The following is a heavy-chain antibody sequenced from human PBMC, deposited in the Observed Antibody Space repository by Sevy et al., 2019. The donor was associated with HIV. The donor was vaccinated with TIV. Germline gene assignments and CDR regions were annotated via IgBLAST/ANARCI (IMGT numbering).Heavy chain of an antibody. V-gene: IGHV3-23*01. CDR2: IRGSGGST. D-gene: IGHD3-16*01. Sequence: GGSLRLSCAASGFTFSSYAMSWVRQAPGKGLEWVSAIRGSGGSTYYADSVKGRFTNSRDNSKNTLYLQMNSLRDEDTAVYYCAGMRSAARGKYYYGMDVWGQGTTVTVSS. CDR1: GFTFSSYA. J-gene: IGHJ6*02. CDR3: AGMRSAARGKYYYGMDV.